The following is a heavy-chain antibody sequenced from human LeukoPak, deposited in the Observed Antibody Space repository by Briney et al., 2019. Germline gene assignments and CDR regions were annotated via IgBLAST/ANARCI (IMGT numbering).Heavy chain of an antibody. CDR2: ISIRSSTI. V-gene: IGHV3-48*01. CDR3: ARSGGQIAVAGNWFDP. Sequence: GGSLRLSCAASGFTFSSYSMAWVRQAPGKGLEWVSYISIRSSTIYYADSVKGRFTISRDNAKNSLYVQMNSLRAEDTALYYCARSGGQIAVAGNWFDPWGQGTLVTVSS. J-gene: IGHJ5*02. CDR1: GFTFSSYS. D-gene: IGHD6-19*01.